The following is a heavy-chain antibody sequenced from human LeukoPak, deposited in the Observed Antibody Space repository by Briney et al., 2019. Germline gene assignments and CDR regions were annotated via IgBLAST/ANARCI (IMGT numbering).Heavy chain of an antibody. CDR1: GLTFSSYS. CDR2: ISSSSSYI. V-gene: IGHV3-21*01. Sequence: GGSLRLSCAASGLTFSSYSMIWVRQTPGKGLEWVSSISSSSSYIYYADSVKGRFTVSRDNAKNSLYLQMHSLRAEDTAVYYCARADYYDSSGYLWGQGTLVTVSS. J-gene: IGHJ4*02. D-gene: IGHD3-22*01. CDR3: ARADYYDSSGYL.